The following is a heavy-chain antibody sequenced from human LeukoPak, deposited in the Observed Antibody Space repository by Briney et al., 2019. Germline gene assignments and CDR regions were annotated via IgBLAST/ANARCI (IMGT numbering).Heavy chain of an antibody. Sequence: GGSLRLSCAASGFTLSNAWMSWVRQAPGKGLEWVGRIKSKTDGGTTDYAEPVKGRFTISRDDSKNTLYLQMNSLKTEDTAVYYCTTSLAPLDYYYNMDVWGKGTTVTVSS. J-gene: IGHJ6*03. V-gene: IGHV3-15*01. CDR3: TTSLAPLDYYYNMDV. CDR1: GFTLSNAW. D-gene: IGHD3-16*02. CDR2: IKSKTDGGTT.